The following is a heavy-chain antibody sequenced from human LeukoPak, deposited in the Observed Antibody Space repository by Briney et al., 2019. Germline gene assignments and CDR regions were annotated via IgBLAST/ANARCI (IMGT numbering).Heavy chain of an antibody. Sequence: GGSLRLSCAASGFTFSSYAMSWVRQAPGKGLEWVSAISGSGGSTYYADSVKGRFSISRDNSKNTLYLLLNSLRAEDTAVYYCAKDPQWELPSPFDHWGQGTLVTVSS. V-gene: IGHV3-23*01. J-gene: IGHJ4*02. D-gene: IGHD1-26*01. CDR1: GFTFSSYA. CDR2: ISGSGGST. CDR3: AKDPQWELPSPFDH.